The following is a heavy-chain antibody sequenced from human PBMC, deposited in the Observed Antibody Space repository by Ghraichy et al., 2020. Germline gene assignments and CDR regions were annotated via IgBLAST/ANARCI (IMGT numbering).Heavy chain of an antibody. CDR3: AKGRYSSGVDYFDY. CDR2: ISWTGVSI. D-gene: IGHD6-19*01. CDR1: GFTFDDYA. V-gene: IGHV3-9*01. J-gene: IGHJ4*02. Sequence: SLNISCAASGFTFDDYAMHWVRQTPGKGLEWVSSISWTGVSIEYADSVKGRFTISRDNAKNSLYLQMSTLRTEDTALYYCAKGRYSSGVDYFDYWGPGTLVTVSS.